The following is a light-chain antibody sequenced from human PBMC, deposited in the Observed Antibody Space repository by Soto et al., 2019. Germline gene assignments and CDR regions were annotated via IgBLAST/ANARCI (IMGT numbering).Light chain of an antibody. Sequence: QSALSQPASVSGSPGQSVTISCTGTSSDVGGYNYVSWYQQHPGKAPKLMIYEVSNRPSGVSNRFSGSKSGNTASLTISGLQTEDEADYSCSSYTSSSIPYVFGTGTKVTVL. J-gene: IGLJ1*01. CDR3: SSYTSSSIPYV. CDR2: EVS. CDR1: SSDVGGYNY. V-gene: IGLV2-14*01.